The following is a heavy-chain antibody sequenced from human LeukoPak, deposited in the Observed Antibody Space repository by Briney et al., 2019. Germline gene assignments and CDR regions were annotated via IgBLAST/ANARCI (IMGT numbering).Heavy chain of an antibody. CDR1: GGTFSSYA. CDR2: IIPIFGTA. V-gene: IGHV1-69*06. CDR3: ARDQYCGGDCYSVDY. D-gene: IGHD2-21*02. Sequence: GASAKVSCKASGGTFSSYAISWVRQAPGQGLEWMGRIIPIFGTANYAQKFQGRVTITADKSTSTAYMELSSLRSEDTAVYYCARDQYCGGDCYSVDYWGQGTLVTVSS. J-gene: IGHJ4*02.